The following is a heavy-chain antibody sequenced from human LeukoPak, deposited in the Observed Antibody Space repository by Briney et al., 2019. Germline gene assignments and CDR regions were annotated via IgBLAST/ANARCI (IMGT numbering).Heavy chain of an antibody. CDR2: IYHSGNT. V-gene: IGHV4-38-2*02. Sequence: PSETLSLTCTVSDYSISSGYYWGWIRQPPGKGLEWIANIYHSGNTYYNPSLKSRVTISVDTSRNQFSLKLSSVTAADTAVYYCARGPITRVRRHTNFDYWGQGTLVTVSS. CDR3: ARGPITRVRRHTNFDY. D-gene: IGHD3-10*01. J-gene: IGHJ4*02. CDR1: DYSISSGYY.